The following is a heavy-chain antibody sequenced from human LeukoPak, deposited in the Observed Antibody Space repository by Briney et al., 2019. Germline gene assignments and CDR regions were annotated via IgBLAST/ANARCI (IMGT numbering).Heavy chain of an antibody. J-gene: IGHJ6*02. CDR2: ISYDGSNK. CDR3: AKEFGGTGTTGTSYYYYYYGMDV. CDR1: GFTFSSYG. D-gene: IGHD1-1*01. V-gene: IGHV3-30*18. Sequence: GGSLRLSCAASGFTFSSYGMHWVRQAPGKGLEWVAVISYDGSNKYYADSVKGRFTISRDNSKNTLYLQMNSLRAEDTAVYYCAKEFGGTGTTGTSYYYYYYGMDVWGQGTTVTVSS.